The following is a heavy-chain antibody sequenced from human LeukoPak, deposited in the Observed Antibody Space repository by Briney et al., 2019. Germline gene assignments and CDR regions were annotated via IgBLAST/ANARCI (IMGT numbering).Heavy chain of an antibody. V-gene: IGHV3-30*18. CDR2: ISYDGSHT. D-gene: IGHD6-13*01. J-gene: IGHJ4*02. Sequence: GGSLRLSCAASGFTFSRYGMHWVRQAPGKGLEWVAVISYDGSHTNYEDAVKGRFTISRDNSNNTVSLQMNSLRAEDTAVYYCANSPYSSSWYLDSWGQGTLVTVSS. CDR3: ANSPYSSSWYLDS. CDR1: GFTFSRYG.